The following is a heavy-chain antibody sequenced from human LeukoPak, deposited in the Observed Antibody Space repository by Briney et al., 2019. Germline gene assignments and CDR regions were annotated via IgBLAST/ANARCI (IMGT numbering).Heavy chain of an antibody. CDR1: GFTFSSYW. J-gene: IGHJ4*02. V-gene: IGHV3-7*04. D-gene: IGHD5-24*01. Sequence: GSLRLSCVASGFTFSSYWMSWVRQAPGKGPEWVAIIKQDGSEKYYVDSVKGRFTISRDNAKNSLYLQMNSLRAEDTAVYYCARDRMATIGGIDYWGQGTLVTVSS. CDR2: IKQDGSEK. CDR3: ARDRMATIGGIDY.